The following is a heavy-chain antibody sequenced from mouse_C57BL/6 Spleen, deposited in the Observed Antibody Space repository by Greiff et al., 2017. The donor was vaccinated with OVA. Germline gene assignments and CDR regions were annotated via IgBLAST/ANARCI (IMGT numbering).Heavy chain of an antibody. J-gene: IGHJ2*01. CDR3: ASPAYYSNYDDY. V-gene: IGHV1-82*01. CDR2: IYPGDGDT. D-gene: IGHD2-5*01. Sequence: QVQLQQSGPELVKPGASVKISCKASGYAFSSSWMNWVKQRPGKGLEWIGRIYPGDGDTNYNGKFKGKATLTADKSSSTAYMQLSSLTSEDSVVYFCASPAYYSNYDDYWGQGTTLTVSS. CDR1: GYAFSSSW.